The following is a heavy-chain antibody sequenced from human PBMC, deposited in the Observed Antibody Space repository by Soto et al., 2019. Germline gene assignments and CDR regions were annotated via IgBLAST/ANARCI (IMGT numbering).Heavy chain of an antibody. V-gene: IGHV4-39*01. Sequence: NPSETLSLTCTVSGGSISSSSYYWGWIRQPPGKGLEWIGSIYYSGSTYYNPSLKSRVTISVDTSKNQFSLKLSSVTAADTAVYYCASPFESTTVTTTYNFGYWGQGTLVTVSS. CDR2: IYYSGST. D-gene: IGHD4-17*01. CDR1: GGSISSSSYY. J-gene: IGHJ4*02. CDR3: ASPFESTTVTTTYNFGY.